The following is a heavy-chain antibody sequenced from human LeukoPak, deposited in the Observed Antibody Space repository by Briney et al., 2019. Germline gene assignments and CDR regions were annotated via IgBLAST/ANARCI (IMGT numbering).Heavy chain of an antibody. Sequence: GGSLRLSCAASGFTFSVYSMNWVRQPPGMGLEWVSYITSNSATVQYADSVKGRFTISRDNAKNSPSLQMNSLRDEDTAVYYCARSVGGHFDYWGQGMLVTVSS. D-gene: IGHD3-16*01. CDR1: GFTFSVYS. J-gene: IGHJ4*02. CDR2: ITSNSATV. V-gene: IGHV3-48*02. CDR3: ARSVGGHFDY.